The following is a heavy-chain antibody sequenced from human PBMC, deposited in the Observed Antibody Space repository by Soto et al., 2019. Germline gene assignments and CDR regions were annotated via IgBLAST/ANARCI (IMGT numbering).Heavy chain of an antibody. D-gene: IGHD2-21*02. CDR2: ISSSSDTT. V-gene: IGHV3-48*02. CDR1: GFRFSDHS. J-gene: IGHJ4*02. Sequence: LVESGGGLVYPGGSLRLSCVASGFRFSDHSMNWGRQAPGKGLQWISYISSSSDTTYYADSVKGRFTVSRDNAKNALFLQMNSLRDDDTATYYCARLPKGSLVTAWGQGARVTVSS. CDR3: ARLPKGSLVTA.